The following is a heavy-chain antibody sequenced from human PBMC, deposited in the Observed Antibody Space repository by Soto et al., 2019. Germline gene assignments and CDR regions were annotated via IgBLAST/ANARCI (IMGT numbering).Heavy chain of an antibody. CDR3: ARDFYIGAKVGVAGNWFDP. V-gene: IGHV1-46*01. Sequence: ASVKVSCKASGYTFTSYYMHWVRQAPGQGLEWMGIINPSGGSTSYAQKFQGRVTMTRDTSTSTDYMELSSLRSEDTAVYYGARDFYIGAKVGVAGNWFDPWGQGTLVTVSS. D-gene: IGHD2-15*01. CDR1: GYTFTSYY. J-gene: IGHJ5*02. CDR2: INPSGGST.